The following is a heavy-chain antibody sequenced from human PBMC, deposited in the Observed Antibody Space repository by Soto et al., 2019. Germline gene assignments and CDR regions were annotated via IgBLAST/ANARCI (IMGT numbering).Heavy chain of an antibody. CDR2: IWYDGSNK. D-gene: IGHD2-8*02. CDR3: ARGAWSDYYYYGMDV. V-gene: IGHV3-33*01. J-gene: IGHJ6*02. CDR1: GFTFSSYG. Sequence: GGSLRLSCAASGFTFSSYGMHWVRQAPGKGLEWVAVIWYDGSNKYYADSVKGRFTISRDNSKNTLYLQMNSLRAEDTAVYYCARGAWSDYYYYGMDVWGQGTTVTVSS.